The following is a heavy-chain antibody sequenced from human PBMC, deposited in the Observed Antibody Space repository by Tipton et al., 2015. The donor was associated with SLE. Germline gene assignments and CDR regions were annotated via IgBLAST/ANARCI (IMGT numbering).Heavy chain of an antibody. CDR2: ISSSGSTI. J-gene: IGHJ4*02. CDR3: AKEGWFGELFH. V-gene: IGHV3-48*03. D-gene: IGHD3-10*01. Sequence: GSLRLSCAASGFTFSSYEMNWVRQAPGKGLEWVSYISSSGSTIYYADSVKGRFTISRDNSKNTLYLQMNSLRAEDTAIYYCAKEGWFGELFHWGQGTLVTVSS. CDR1: GFTFSSYE.